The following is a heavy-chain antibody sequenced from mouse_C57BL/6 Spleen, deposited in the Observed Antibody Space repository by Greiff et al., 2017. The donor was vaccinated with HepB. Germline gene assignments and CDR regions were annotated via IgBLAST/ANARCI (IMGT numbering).Heavy chain of an antibody. J-gene: IGHJ2*01. CDR1: GYTFTSYW. CDR2: IHPNSGST. D-gene: IGHD2-4*01. Sequence: QVQLQQPGAELVKPGASVKLSCKASGYTFTSYWMHWVKQRPGQGLEWIGMIHPNSGSTNYNEKFKSKATLTVDKSSSTAYMQLSSLTSEDSAVYYCASTMITTDYFDYWGQGTTLTVSS. V-gene: IGHV1-64*01. CDR3: ASTMITTDYFDY.